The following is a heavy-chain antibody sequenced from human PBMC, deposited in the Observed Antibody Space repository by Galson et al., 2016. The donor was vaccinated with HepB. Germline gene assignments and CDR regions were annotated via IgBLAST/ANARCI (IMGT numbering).Heavy chain of an antibody. Sequence: TLSLTCIVSGDSSSSGTYYWSWIRQSAGKGLEWIGRIYPSGTTNYNPSLKSRVTISLDTSNNQFSLKLDSVTAADTALYYCARDFTYWGPGTLVTVSS. CDR2: IYPSGTT. V-gene: IGHV4-61*02. CDR1: GDSSSSGTYY. CDR3: ARDFTY. J-gene: IGHJ4*02.